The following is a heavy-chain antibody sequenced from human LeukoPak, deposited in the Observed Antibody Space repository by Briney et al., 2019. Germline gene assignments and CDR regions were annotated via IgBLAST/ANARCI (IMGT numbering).Heavy chain of an antibody. CDR2: IYYSGST. Sequence: KPSETLSLTCTVSGGSISSYYWSWIRQPPGKGLEWIGYIYYSGSTNYNPSLKSRVTISVDTSKNQFSLKLSSVTAAETAVYYCARDRTSVAIPPYWYFDLWGRGTLVTVSS. J-gene: IGHJ2*01. D-gene: IGHD2-2*02. V-gene: IGHV4-59*01. CDR3: ARDRTSVAIPPYWYFDL. CDR1: GGSISSYY.